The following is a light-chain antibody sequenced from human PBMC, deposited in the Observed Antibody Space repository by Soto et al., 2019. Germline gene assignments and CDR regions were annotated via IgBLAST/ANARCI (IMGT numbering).Light chain of an antibody. CDR3: QRSYSTSIT. Sequence: DIQMTQTPSSLSASVGDRVTITSRASQSISSYLTWYQQQPGKAPKLLIYVESSLQSGVPSRLSGSGSGTGFTLTISSLQPEDFATYYCQRSYSTSITFGQGTRLEIK. CDR2: VES. V-gene: IGKV1-39*01. J-gene: IGKJ5*01. CDR1: QSISSY.